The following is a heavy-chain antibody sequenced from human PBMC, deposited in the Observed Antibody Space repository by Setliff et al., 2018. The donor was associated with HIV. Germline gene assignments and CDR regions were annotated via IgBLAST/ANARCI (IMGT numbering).Heavy chain of an antibody. CDR3: ARFNALLGSSTYYDY. CDR1: EGYITGYY. Sequence: SETLSLTCTVSEGYITGYYWTWIRQPPGRGLEWIGYIFYSGTTKFNPSLKSRAAISVDSSNNQFSLKVTSVTAADTAVYFCARFNALLGSSTYYDYWGPGLLVTVSS. CDR2: IFYSGTT. D-gene: IGHD3-22*01. J-gene: IGHJ4*02. V-gene: IGHV4-59*01.